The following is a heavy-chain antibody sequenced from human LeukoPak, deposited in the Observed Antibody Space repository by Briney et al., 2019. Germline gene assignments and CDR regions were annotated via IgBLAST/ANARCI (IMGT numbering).Heavy chain of an antibody. J-gene: IGHJ4*02. V-gene: IGHV4-34*01. CDR3: ARRSFYSSSSGFNS. CDR1: GGSFGGFY. D-gene: IGHD6-6*01. CDR2: INHTGSA. Sequence: SETLSLTCTVYGGSFGGFYWSWVRQPPGKGLEWIGHINHTGSANYNPSLKSRVTISLDTSKNQFSLRLNSVTAADTAVYYCARRSFYSSSSGFNSWGQGTLVTVSS.